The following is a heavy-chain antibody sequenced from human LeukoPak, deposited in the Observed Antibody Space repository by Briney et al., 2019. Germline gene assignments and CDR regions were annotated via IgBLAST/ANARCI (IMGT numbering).Heavy chain of an antibody. V-gene: IGHV4-38-2*02. D-gene: IGHD1-26*01. CDR1: GYSINSVFY. CDR2: VYHSGGT. J-gene: IGHJ4*02. Sequence: PSETLSLTGSVSGYSINSVFYWGWIRQPPGKGLEWIGNVYHSGGTYYSPSLKNRITISLDTSKNHFSLKLTSVTAADTAIYYCAGGGNYDRANWGQGTLVTVSS. CDR3: AGGGNYDRAN.